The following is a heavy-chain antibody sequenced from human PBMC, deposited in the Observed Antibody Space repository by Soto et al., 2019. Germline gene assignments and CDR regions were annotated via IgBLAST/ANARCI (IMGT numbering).Heavy chain of an antibody. Sequence: QGHLVQSGAEVKKPGASVKVSCKCSGYTFTSYGITWVRQAPGQGLEWMGWISAHNDNTDYAQKLQGRVTVTRDTSTSTAHMELRSLRSDDTAVYYCARGRYGDYWGQGALVPVSS. V-gene: IGHV1-18*01. CDR3: ARGRYGDY. CDR2: ISAHNDNT. J-gene: IGHJ4*02. CDR1: GYTFTSYG. D-gene: IGHD1-1*01.